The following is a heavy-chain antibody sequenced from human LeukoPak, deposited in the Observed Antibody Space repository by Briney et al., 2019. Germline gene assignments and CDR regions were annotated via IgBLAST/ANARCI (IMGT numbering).Heavy chain of an antibody. CDR2: IYYSGST. CDR3: AREGGYFDWLIDY. CDR1: GGSISSGGYY. D-gene: IGHD3-9*01. Sequence: SETLSLTCTVSGGSISSGGYYWSWIRQHPGKGLEWIGSIYYSGSTYYNPSLKSRVTISVDTSKNQFSLKLSSVTAADTAVYYCAREGGYFDWLIDYWGQGTLVTVSS. J-gene: IGHJ4*02. V-gene: IGHV4-39*07.